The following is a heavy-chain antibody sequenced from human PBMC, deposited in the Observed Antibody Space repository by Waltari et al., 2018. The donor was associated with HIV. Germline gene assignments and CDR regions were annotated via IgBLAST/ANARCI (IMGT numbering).Heavy chain of an antibody. Sequence: QVQLVQSGAEVKKPGASVRVSCKASGYTFSTYDMNWVRQASGQGLEGMGWMNPNSGATGYAQKFQGRVSMTRSTSIRTAYMELSSLTSEDTAVYYCARTDRGVNGQEFDYWGQGTLVTVSS. D-gene: IGHD3-10*01. CDR3: ARTDRGVNGQEFDY. V-gene: IGHV1-8*01. CDR2: MNPNSGAT. CDR1: GYTFSTYD. J-gene: IGHJ4*02.